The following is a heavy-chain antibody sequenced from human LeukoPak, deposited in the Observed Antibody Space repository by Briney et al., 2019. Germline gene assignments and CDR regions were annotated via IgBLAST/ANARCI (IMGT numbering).Heavy chain of an antibody. J-gene: IGHJ3*02. V-gene: IGHV3-21*01. CDR2: ISSSSSYI. CDR1: GFTFSSYS. Sequence: KSGGSLRLSCAASGFTFSSYSMNWVRQAPGKGLEWVSSISSSSSYIYYADSVKGRFTISRDNAKNSLYLQMNSLRAEDTAVYYCARGSGVAAAGTGAFDIWGQGTMVTVSS. D-gene: IGHD6-13*01. CDR3: ARGSGVAAAGTGAFDI.